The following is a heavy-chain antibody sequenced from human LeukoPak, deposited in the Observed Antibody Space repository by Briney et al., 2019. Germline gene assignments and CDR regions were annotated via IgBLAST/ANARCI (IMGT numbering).Heavy chain of an antibody. CDR3: ARDRDFIYGDFDY. Sequence: PGGSLRLSCGGSGFTFSTYAMHWVHQAPGKGLEWMTVISYDGSNKYYADSVKGRFTISRDNSKNTLYLQMNSLRAEDTAVYYCARDRDFIYGDFDYWGQGTLVTVSS. V-gene: IGHV3-30*04. CDR2: ISYDGSNK. J-gene: IGHJ4*02. D-gene: IGHD4-17*01. CDR1: GFTFSTYA.